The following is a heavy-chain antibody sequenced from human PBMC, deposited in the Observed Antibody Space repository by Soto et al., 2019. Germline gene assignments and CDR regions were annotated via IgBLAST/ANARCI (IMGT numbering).Heavy chain of an antibody. Sequence: QVQLVQSGAEVKKPGASVKVSCKASGYTFTSYDINWVRQATGQGLEWMGWMNHYRGSTGDAQQFQGRVTMTRSTSISTAYMELTSLRSEDTAVYYCASGPYYGMDVWGQGTTVTVSS. CDR1: GYTFTSYD. CDR3: ASGPYYGMDV. CDR2: MNHYRGST. V-gene: IGHV1-8*01. J-gene: IGHJ6*02.